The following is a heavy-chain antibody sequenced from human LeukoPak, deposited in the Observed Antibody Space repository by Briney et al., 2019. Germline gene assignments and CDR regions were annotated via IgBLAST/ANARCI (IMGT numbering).Heavy chain of an antibody. Sequence: GGSLRLSCSASGFSLSDYGVSWVRQAPGKGLEWVSYITMNSVRLYADSVKGRFTISRDNDKNSVYLQMNSLRDEDTAVYYCTRGRYQFLGPNDYWGQGSLVTVSS. CDR3: TRGRYQFLGPNDY. J-gene: IGHJ4*02. V-gene: IGHV3-48*02. D-gene: IGHD2-2*01. CDR2: ITMNSVR. CDR1: GFSLSDYG.